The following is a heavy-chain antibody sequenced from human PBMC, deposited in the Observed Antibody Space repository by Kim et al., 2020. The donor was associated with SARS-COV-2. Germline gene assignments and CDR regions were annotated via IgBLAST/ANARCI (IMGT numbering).Heavy chain of an antibody. D-gene: IGHD3-10*01. CDR3: ARDSYGSGYYYGMDV. V-gene: IGHV1-46*01. J-gene: IGHJ6*02. Sequence: QKFQGRVTMPRDTSTSTVYMELYSLRSEDTAVYYCARDSYGSGYYYGMDVWGQGTTVTVSS.